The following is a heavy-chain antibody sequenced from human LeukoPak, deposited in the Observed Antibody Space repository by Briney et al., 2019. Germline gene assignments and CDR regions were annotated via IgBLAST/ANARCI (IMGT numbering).Heavy chain of an antibody. CDR2: ISSSSTYI. Sequence: PGGSLRLSCAASGFTFSSYSMNWVRQAPGKGLEWVSAISSSSTYIYYADSVKGRFTISRDNAKNSLYLQMNSLRAKDTATYFCARGFYDYVWGELDYWGQGTLVTVSS. J-gene: IGHJ4*02. CDR1: GFTFSSYS. D-gene: IGHD3-16*01. CDR3: ARGFYDYVWGELDY. V-gene: IGHV3-21*01.